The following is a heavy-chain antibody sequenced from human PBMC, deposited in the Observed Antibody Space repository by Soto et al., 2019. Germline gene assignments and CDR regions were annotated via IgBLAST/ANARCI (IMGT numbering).Heavy chain of an antibody. CDR3: AKDRVHYYDSSGYYNWFDP. D-gene: IGHD3-22*01. CDR1: GFTFSSYG. Sequence: GGSLRLSCAASGFTFSSYGMHWVRQAPGKGLEWVAVISSDGSNKYYADSVKGRFTISRDNSKNTLYLQMNSLRAEDTAVYYCAKDRVHYYDSSGYYNWFDPWGQGTLVTVSS. CDR2: ISSDGSNK. J-gene: IGHJ5*02. V-gene: IGHV3-30*18.